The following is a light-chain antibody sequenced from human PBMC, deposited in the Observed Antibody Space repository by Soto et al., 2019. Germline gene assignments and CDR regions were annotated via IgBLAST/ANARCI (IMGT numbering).Light chain of an antibody. V-gene: IGKV3-15*01. CDR1: QSVSSN. CDR2: GAS. J-gene: IGKJ1*01. CDR3: QQYNKWPRT. Sequence: EIVMPQSPATLSVSPGERATLSCRASQSVSSNLAWYQQKPGQAPRLLIYGASTRATGFPARFSGSGSGTEFTLTISSLQSEDSAVYYCQQYNKWPRTVGQGTKVDIK.